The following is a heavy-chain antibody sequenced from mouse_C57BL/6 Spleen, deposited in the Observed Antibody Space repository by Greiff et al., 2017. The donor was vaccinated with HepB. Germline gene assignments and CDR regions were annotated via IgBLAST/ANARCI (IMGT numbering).Heavy chain of an antibody. CDR1: GYSITSGYY. CDR2: ISYDGSN. Sequence: VQLVESGPGLVKPSQSLSLTCSVTGYSITSGYYWNWIRQFPGNKLEWMGYISYDGSNNYNPSLKNRISITRDTAKNQFFLKLNSVTTEDTATYYCAVITTVGYFDVWGTGTTVTVSS. J-gene: IGHJ1*03. CDR3: AVITTVGYFDV. V-gene: IGHV3-6*01. D-gene: IGHD1-1*01.